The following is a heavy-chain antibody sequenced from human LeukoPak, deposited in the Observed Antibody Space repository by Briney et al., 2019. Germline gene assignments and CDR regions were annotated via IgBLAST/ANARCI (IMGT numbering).Heavy chain of an antibody. V-gene: IGHV6-1*01. Sequence: SQTLSLTCAISGDSVSSNSAAWNWIRQSPSRGLEWLGRTYYRSKWYNDYAVSVKSRITITPGTSKNQFSLQLNSVTPEDTAAYYCARAYYSRSWSYNWFDPWGQGTLVTVSS. CDR2: TYYRSKWYN. CDR1: GDSVSSNSAA. J-gene: IGHJ5*02. D-gene: IGHD6-13*01. CDR3: ARAYYSRSWSYNWFDP.